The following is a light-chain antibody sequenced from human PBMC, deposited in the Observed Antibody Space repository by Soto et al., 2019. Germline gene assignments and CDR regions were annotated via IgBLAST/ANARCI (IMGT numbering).Light chain of an antibody. J-gene: IGKJ1*01. V-gene: IGKV3-20*01. CDR1: QSVSSTS. CDR2: AAS. Sequence: EIVLTQSPGTLSLSPGERATLSCRASQSVSSTSLAWYHHKSGQPPRLLIYAASRRATGIPDRFSGSGSGTDFTLTISRLEPEDFAVYYCHQFGSSPPRTFGQGTKVEIK. CDR3: HQFGSSPPRT.